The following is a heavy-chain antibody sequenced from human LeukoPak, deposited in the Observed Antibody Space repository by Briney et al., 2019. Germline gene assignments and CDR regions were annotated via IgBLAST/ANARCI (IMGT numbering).Heavy chain of an antibody. Sequence: GGSLRLSCAASGFTFSNYWMNWVRQAPGKGLEWVANIKQDGSEKYYVDSVKGRFTISRDNARNSLYLQMNSLRAEDTAAYYCARGGGSGDYWGQGTLVTVSS. J-gene: IGHJ4*02. V-gene: IGHV3-7*01. D-gene: IGHD3-10*01. CDR1: GFTFSNYW. CDR3: ARGGGSGDY. CDR2: IKQDGSEK.